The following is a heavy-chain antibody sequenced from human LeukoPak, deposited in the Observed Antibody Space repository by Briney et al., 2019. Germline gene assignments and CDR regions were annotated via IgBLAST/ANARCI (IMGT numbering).Heavy chain of an antibody. V-gene: IGHV3-30-3*01. Sequence: GGSLRLSCAASGFSFRSYTMHWVRQAPGKGLEWMTVISYDASTKYYIDSVRGRFTVPRDNSENTVYLQMNSLRAEDTAVYFCARGGDHNFIFGMDVWGQGTTVTVSS. CDR2: ISYDASTK. CDR3: ARGGDHNFIFGMDV. D-gene: IGHD2-21*01. CDR1: GFSFRSYT. J-gene: IGHJ6*02.